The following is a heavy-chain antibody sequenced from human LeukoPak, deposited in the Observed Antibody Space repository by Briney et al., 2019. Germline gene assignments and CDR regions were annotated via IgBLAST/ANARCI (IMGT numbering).Heavy chain of an antibody. CDR3: AKRRESGYSSGWYDY. Sequence: GGSLRLSCAASGFTFSSYGMHWVRQAPGKGLEWVAFIRYDGSNKYYADSVKGRFTISRDNSKNTLYLQMNSLRAEDTAVYYCAKRRESGYSSGWYDYWGQGTLVTVSS. CDR1: GFTFSSYG. J-gene: IGHJ4*02. D-gene: IGHD6-19*01. CDR2: IRYDGSNK. V-gene: IGHV3-30*02.